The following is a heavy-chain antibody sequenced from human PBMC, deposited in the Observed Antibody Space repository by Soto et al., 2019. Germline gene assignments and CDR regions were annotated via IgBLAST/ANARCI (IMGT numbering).Heavy chain of an antibody. V-gene: IGHV4-38-2*02. D-gene: IGHD2-21*02. J-gene: IGHJ5*02. Sequence: SETLSLTXTVSGYSISSGYYWSWIRQTPGKGPEWIGSISHSGTSFYNPSLRSRVTISMDTSNNHFSLKLNSLTATDTAVYYCARASGGDSGWGHWSDPWGQGTLVTVS. CDR1: GYSISSGYY. CDR3: ARASGGDSGWGHWSDP. CDR2: ISHSGTS.